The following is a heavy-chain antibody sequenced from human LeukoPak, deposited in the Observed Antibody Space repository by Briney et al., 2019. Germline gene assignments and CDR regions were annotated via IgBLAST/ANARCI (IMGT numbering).Heavy chain of an antibody. Sequence: SGGSLRLSCAASGFTFSSYGMHWVRQAPGKGLEWVAVISYDGSNKYYADSVKGRFTISRDNSKNTLYLQMNSLRAEDTAVYYCAKGVPRTYYYGSGSYYKDYFDYWGQGTLVTVSS. D-gene: IGHD3-10*01. CDR3: AKGVPRTYYYGSGSYYKDYFDY. CDR2: ISYDGSNK. V-gene: IGHV3-30*18. CDR1: GFTFSSYG. J-gene: IGHJ4*02.